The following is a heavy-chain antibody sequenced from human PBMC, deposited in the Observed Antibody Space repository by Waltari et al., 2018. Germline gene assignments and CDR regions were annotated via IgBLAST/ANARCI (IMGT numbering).Heavy chain of an antibody. J-gene: IGHJ4*02. Sequence: EVQLVESGGGLVQPGGSLRLSCAASGFTFSSYAMSWVRQAPGKGREWVSASSGSDGSTYYADSLKGRCTSSRENSKNTLYLQMNSLRAEDTAVYYCAKGPVGATYDYWGQGTLVTVSS. CDR3: AKGPVGATYDY. CDR2: SSGSDGST. D-gene: IGHD1-26*01. CDR1: GFTFSSYA. V-gene: IGHV3-23*04.